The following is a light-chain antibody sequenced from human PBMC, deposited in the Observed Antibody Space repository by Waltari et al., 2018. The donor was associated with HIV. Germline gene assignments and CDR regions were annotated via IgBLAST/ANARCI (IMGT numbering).Light chain of an antibody. CDR2: EVS. J-gene: IGLJ2*01. CDR3: NSRDSSGNHVV. V-gene: IGLV2-8*01. Sequence: QSALAQPPSASVSPGQSVTISCTGTSSDVGGYSYVSWYQQHPGKAPKLWIYEVSKRPAGVPDRFSGSKSGHAASLTVSGLQAEEEADYYCNSRDSSGNHVVFGGGTKLTVL. CDR1: SSDVGGYSY.